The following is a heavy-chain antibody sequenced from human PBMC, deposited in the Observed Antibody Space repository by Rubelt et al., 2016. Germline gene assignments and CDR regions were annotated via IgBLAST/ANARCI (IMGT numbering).Heavy chain of an antibody. CDR2: ISSSSSYI. CDR3: ARGMGLLGSPYFDY. Sequence: GGVSSISSSSSYIYYADSVKGRFTISRDNAKNSLYLQMNSLRAEDTAVYYCARGMGLLGSPYFDYWGQGTLVTVSS. D-gene: IGHD2/OR15-2a*01. J-gene: IGHJ4*02. V-gene: IGHV3-21*01.